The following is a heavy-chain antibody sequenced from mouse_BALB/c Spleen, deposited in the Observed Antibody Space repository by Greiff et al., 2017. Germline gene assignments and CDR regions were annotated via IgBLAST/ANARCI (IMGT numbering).Heavy chain of an antibody. V-gene: IGHV1-39*01. CDR2: INPYYGST. CDR1: GYSFTDYI. D-gene: IGHD2-4*01. Sequence: VQLQQTGPELVKPGASVKISCKASGYSFTDYIMLWVKQSHGKSLEWIGNINPYYGSTSYNLKFKGKATLTVDKSSSTAYMQLNSLTSEDSAVYYCARGGITTGLYYYAMDYWGQGTSVTVSS. CDR3: ARGGITTGLYYYAMDY. J-gene: IGHJ4*01.